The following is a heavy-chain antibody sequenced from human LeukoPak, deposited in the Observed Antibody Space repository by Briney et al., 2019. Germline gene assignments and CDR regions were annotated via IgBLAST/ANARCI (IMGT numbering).Heavy chain of an antibody. CDR2: IDGSGGTT. CDR3: AKAHCSSTSCSRADN. J-gene: IGHJ4*02. Sequence: AGSLRLSCAASRFTITRNAMAWVRQAPGKDLEWVSAIDGSGGTTFYEDSVKGRVTISRVQSTNTVYLQMNSLTAADTAVYYCAKAHCSSTSCSRADNWGQGTLVTVSS. CDR1: RFTITRNA. D-gene: IGHD2-2*01. V-gene: IGHV3-23*01.